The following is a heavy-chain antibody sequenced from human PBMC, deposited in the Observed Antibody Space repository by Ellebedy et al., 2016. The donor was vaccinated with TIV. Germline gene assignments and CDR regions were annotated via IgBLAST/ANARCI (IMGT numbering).Heavy chain of an antibody. J-gene: IGHJ3*02. CDR2: ISADGNKN. D-gene: IGHD4-17*01. CDR3: ARNNHGAYGGGDAFDI. V-gene: IGHV3-30-3*01. Sequence: GESLKISXAASGFTFSGYPLHWVRQAPGKGLDWVAVISADGNKNHYADSVEGRFTTSRDNAKNSLFLQMSSLRVEDTAVYYCARNNHGAYGGGDAFDIWGQGTMVTVSS. CDR1: GFTFSGYP.